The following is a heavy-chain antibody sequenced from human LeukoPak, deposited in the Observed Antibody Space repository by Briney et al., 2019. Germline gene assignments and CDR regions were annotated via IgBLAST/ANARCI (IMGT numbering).Heavy chain of an antibody. CDR1: GYTFTDYG. CDR2: ISALNGNA. J-gene: IGHJ4*02. D-gene: IGHD2-2*01. V-gene: IGHV1-18*01. CDR3: ARELIVVVPAATSQGYYFDY. Sequence: GASVKVSCKASGYTFTDYGFTWVRQAPGRGLEWMGWISALNGNANYAHKFRGRVTLTRDTSTGTAYMELRSLKSDDTAVYYCARELIVVVPAATSQGYYFDYWGQGTLVTVSS.